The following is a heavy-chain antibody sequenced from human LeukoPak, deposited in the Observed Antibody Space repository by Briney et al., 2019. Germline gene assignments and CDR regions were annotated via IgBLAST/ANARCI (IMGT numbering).Heavy chain of an antibody. D-gene: IGHD1-7*01. CDR1: GYTFTSYG. J-gene: IGHJ6*03. CDR2: ISAYNGNT. Sequence: ASVKVSCKASGYTFTSYGISWVRQAPGQGLEWMGWISAYNGNTNYAQKLQGRVTMTTDTSTSTAYMELRSLRSDDTAVYYCARVVRGQELPLYYYYMDVWGKGTTVTVSS. V-gene: IGHV1-18*01. CDR3: ARVVRGQELPLYYYYMDV.